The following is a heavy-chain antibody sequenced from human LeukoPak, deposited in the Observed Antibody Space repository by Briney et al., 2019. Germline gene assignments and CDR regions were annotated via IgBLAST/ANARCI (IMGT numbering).Heavy chain of an antibody. Sequence: ASVKVSCKASGYTFTSYAISWVRQGPGQGLEWMGWISTNNGNTNYAQKLQGRVTMTTDTSTSTAYMELRSLRSDDTAVYWCARVHDTSGYYPFDHWGQGTLVTVSS. V-gene: IGHV1-18*01. D-gene: IGHD3-22*01. CDR3: ARVHDTSGYYPFDH. CDR2: ISTNNGNT. J-gene: IGHJ4*02. CDR1: GYTFTSYA.